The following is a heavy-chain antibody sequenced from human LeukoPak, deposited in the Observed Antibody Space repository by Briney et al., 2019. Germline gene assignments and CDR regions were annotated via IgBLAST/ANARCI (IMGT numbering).Heavy chain of an antibody. Sequence: GGSLRLSCAASGFNFNTYVMTWVRQAPGKGLEWVSGISGSGRKTYYADSVKGRFTISRDNSMDTLYLQMNSLRAEDTAVYYCAKDLYPHCSSTSCYPPEFDYWGQGTLVTVSS. D-gene: IGHD2-2*01. CDR1: GFNFNTYV. CDR3: AKDLYPHCSSTSCYPPEFDY. CDR2: ISGSGRKT. V-gene: IGHV3-23*01. J-gene: IGHJ4*02.